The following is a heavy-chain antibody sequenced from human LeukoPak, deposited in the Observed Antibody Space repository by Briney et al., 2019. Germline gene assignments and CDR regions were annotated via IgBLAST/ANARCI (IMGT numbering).Heavy chain of an antibody. CDR2: IRYDGSNK. J-gene: IGHJ5*02. D-gene: IGHD6-19*01. CDR3: ARDYSSGWYWFDP. Sequence: PGGSLRLSCAASGFTFSSYGMHWVRQAPGKGLEWVAFIRYDGSNKYYADSVKGRFTISRDNSKNTLYLQMNSLRAEDTAVYYCARDYSSGWYWFDPWGQGTLVTVSS. V-gene: IGHV3-30*02. CDR1: GFTFSSYG.